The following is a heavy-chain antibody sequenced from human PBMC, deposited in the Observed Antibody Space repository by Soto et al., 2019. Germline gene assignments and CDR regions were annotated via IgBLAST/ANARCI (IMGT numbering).Heavy chain of an antibody. J-gene: IGHJ3*02. D-gene: IGHD2-2*01. CDR1: GGTFSSYA. Sequence: SVKVSCKASGGTFSSYAISWVRQAPGQGLEWMGGIIPIFGTANYAQKFQGRVTITADESTSTAYMELSSLRSEDTAVYYCARDQDCISTSCYHEGAFDIWGQGTMVTVSS. CDR2: IIPIFGTA. V-gene: IGHV1-69*13. CDR3: ARDQDCISTSCYHEGAFDI.